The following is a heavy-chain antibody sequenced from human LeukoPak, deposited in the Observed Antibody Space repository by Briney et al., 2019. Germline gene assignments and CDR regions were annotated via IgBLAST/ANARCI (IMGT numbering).Heavy chain of an antibody. CDR1: GFTFSSYE. Sequence: PGGSLRLSCAASGFTFSSYEMNWVRQAPGKGLDWVSYISSSGSAIYYADSVKGRFTISRDNAKNSLYLQMNSLRAEDTAVYYCARGRRDCSGGSCYPDYNWFDPWGQGTLVTVSS. CDR3: ARGRRDCSGGSCYPDYNWFDP. J-gene: IGHJ5*02. D-gene: IGHD2-15*01. V-gene: IGHV3-48*03. CDR2: ISSSGSAI.